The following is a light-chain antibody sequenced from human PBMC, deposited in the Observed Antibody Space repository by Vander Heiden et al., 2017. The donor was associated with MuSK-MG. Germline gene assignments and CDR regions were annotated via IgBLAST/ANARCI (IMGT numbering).Light chain of an antibody. CDR2: GAS. V-gene: IGKV3-20*01. Sequence: IVLTQSPGTLSSSPGKRATLSGRASQSVSSSYLAWYQQKPGQAPRLLIYGASSRATGIPDRFSGSGYGTDFTLTISRLEPEDFAVYYWQQYGRSPVTFGQGTR. CDR1: QSVSSSY. J-gene: IGKJ5*01. CDR3: QQYGRSPVT.